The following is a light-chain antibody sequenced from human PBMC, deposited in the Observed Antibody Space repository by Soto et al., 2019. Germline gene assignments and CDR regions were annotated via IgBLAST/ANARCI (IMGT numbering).Light chain of an antibody. V-gene: IGKV1-9*01. Sequence: IPLTQSPSSLSASVGDRVTITYRASQGISSYLAWYQQKPGKAPKLLIYAASTLQSGVPSRFSGSGSGTDFTLTISSLQPEDFATYYCQQLNSYPHTFGQGTKVDIK. J-gene: IGKJ1*01. CDR2: AAS. CDR3: QQLNSYPHT. CDR1: QGISSY.